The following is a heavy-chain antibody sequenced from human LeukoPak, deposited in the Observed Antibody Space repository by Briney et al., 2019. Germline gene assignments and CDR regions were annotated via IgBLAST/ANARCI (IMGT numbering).Heavy chain of an antibody. Sequence: SETLSLTCTVSGGSISSYYWSWIRQPAGKGLEWIGRIYTSGSTNYNPSLKSRVTMSVDTSKNQFSLKLSSVTAADTAVYYCARGPSLRYFDWLLRGYNWFDPWGQGTLVTVSS. CDR3: ARGPSLRYFDWLLRGYNWFDP. CDR1: GGSISSYY. D-gene: IGHD3-9*01. V-gene: IGHV4-4*07. J-gene: IGHJ5*02. CDR2: IYTSGST.